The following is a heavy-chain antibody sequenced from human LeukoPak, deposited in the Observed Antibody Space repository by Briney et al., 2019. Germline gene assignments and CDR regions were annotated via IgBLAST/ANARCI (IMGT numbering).Heavy chain of an antibody. CDR2: IYYSGST. CDR3: ARGGVEQQLVLDYMDV. D-gene: IGHD6-13*01. V-gene: IGHV4-39*07. J-gene: IGHJ6*03. CDR1: GGSISSSSYY. Sequence: SETLSLTCTVSGGSISSSSYYWGWIRQPPGKGLEWIGSIYYSGSTYYNPSLKSRVTISVDTSKNQFSLKLSSVTAADTAVYYCARGGVEQQLVLDYMDVWGKGTTVTVSS.